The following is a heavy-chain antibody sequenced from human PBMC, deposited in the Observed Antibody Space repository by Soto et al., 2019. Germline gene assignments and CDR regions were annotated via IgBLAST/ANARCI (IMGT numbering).Heavy chain of an antibody. Sequence: QVQLVQSGAEVKKPGSSVKVSCKASGGTFSSYAISWVRQAPGQGLEWMGGIIPIFGTANYAQTFQGRVTITADESTSTAYMELSSLRSEDTAVYYCAREVRITMIVEYYFDYWGQGTLVTVSS. CDR1: GGTFSSYA. V-gene: IGHV1-69*01. CDR2: IIPIFGTA. D-gene: IGHD3-22*01. J-gene: IGHJ4*02. CDR3: AREVRITMIVEYYFDY.